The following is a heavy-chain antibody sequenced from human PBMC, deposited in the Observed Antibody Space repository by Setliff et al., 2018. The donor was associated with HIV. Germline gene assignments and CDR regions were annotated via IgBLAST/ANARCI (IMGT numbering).Heavy chain of an antibody. V-gene: IGHV3-21*01. Sequence: PGESLKISCAASGLTFSSYSMNWVRQAPGKGLEWVSSISSSGSYIYYADSVKGRFTISRDNAKNSVYLQMNSLRAEDTAVYYCARDHRPAAPLGYHYYMDVWGKGTTVTVSS. CDR3: ARDHRPAAPLGYHYYMDV. D-gene: IGHD2-2*01. CDR2: ISSSGSYI. J-gene: IGHJ6*03. CDR1: GLTFSSYS.